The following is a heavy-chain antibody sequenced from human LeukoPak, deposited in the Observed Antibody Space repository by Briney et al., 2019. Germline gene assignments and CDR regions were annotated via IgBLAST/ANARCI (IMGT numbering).Heavy chain of an antibody. J-gene: IGHJ3*02. V-gene: IGHV3-9*03. CDR3: AKDKSSSWYNAFDI. CDR2: ISWNSGSI. D-gene: IGHD6-13*01. CDR1: GFTLDDYA. Sequence: KTGGSLRLSCAASGFTLDDYAMHWVRQAPGKGLEWVSGISWNSGSIGYADSVKGRFTISRDNAKNSLYLQMNSLRAEDMALYYCAKDKSSSWYNAFDIWGQGTMVTVSS.